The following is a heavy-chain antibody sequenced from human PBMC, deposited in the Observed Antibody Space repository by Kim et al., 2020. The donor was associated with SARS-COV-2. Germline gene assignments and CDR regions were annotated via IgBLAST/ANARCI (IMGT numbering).Heavy chain of an antibody. J-gene: IGHJ6*02. Sequence: SETLSLTCTVSGGSISSGSYYWSWIRQPAGKGLEWIGRIYTSGSTNYNPSLKSRVTISVDTSKNQFSLKLSSVTAADTAVYYCARGGIVARIKEWGRDYYYGKDVWGQATTVTVAS. CDR2: IYTSGST. CDR3: ARGGIVARIKEWGRDYYYGKDV. V-gene: IGHV4-61*02. D-gene: IGHD1-26*01. CDR1: GGSISSGSYY.